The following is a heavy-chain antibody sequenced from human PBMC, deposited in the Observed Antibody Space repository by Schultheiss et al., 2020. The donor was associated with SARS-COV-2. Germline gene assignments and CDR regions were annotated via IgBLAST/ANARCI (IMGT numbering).Heavy chain of an antibody. Sequence: GGSLRLSCAASGFTFSSYGMHWVRQAPGKGLEWVSAISGSGGSTYYADSVKGRFTISRDNSKNTLYLQMNSLRAEDTAVYYCAKSRPHSSGWKLWYYYGMDVWGQGTTVTVSS. D-gene: IGHD6-19*01. CDR2: ISGSGGST. J-gene: IGHJ6*02. V-gene: IGHV3-23*01. CDR3: AKSRPHSSGWKLWYYYGMDV. CDR1: GFTFSSYG.